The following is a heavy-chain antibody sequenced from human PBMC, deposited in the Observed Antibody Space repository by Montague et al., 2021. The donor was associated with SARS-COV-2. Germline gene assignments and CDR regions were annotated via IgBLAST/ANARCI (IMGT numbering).Heavy chain of an antibody. CDR3: ARAGEQLVRGRWYFDY. V-gene: IGHV4-61*02. J-gene: IGHJ4*02. CDR1: GASITSGSYY. D-gene: IGHD6-6*01. Sequence: LSLTCTVSGASITSGSYYWSWIRQPAGTRLEWIGRKYTTGSTNYDPSLKSRVAISVDTSKNQFSLKLSSVTAADTAVYYCARAGEQLVRGRWYFDYWGQGILVTVSP. CDR2: KYTTGST.